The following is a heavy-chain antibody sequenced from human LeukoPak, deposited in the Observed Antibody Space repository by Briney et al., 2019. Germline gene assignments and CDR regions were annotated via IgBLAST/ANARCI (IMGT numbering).Heavy chain of an antibody. Sequence: PSETLSLTCTVSGGSISSYYWSWIRQPPGKGLEWIGYTYYSGSTNYNPSLKSRVTISVDTSKNQFSLKLSSVTAADTAVYYCARRWYSSGWSFDYWGQGTLVTVSS. CDR2: TYYSGST. CDR3: ARRWYSSGWSFDY. D-gene: IGHD6-19*01. J-gene: IGHJ4*02. CDR1: GGSISSYY. V-gene: IGHV4-59*08.